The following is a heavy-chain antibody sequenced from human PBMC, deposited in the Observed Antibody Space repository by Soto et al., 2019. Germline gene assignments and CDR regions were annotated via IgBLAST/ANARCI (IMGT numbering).Heavy chain of an antibody. D-gene: IGHD4-17*01. CDR3: ARDPTTVVPGWDY. J-gene: IGHJ4*02. CDR2: XNXXGXXX. V-gene: IGHV1-46*01. CDR1: GYTFTSYY. Sequence: ASVKVSCKASGYTFTSYYMHCVRQAPGQGLEXMGXXNXXGXXXXXAXXXQGRVTMTGDTSTSTVYMELSSLRSEDTAVYYCARDPTTVVPGWDYWGQGTLVTVSS.